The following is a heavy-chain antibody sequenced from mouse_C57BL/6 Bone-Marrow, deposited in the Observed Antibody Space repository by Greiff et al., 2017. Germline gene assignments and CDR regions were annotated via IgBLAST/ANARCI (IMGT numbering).Heavy chain of an antibody. CDR2: IDPSDSYT. CDR3: AKSPIYYYGSSPSYFDY. J-gene: IGHJ2*01. Sequence: QVQLQQSGAELVKPGASVKLSCKASGYTFTSYWMQWVKQRPGQGLEWIGEIDPSDSYTNYNQKFKGKATLTVDTSSSTAYVQLSSLTSEDSAVYYCAKSPIYYYGSSPSYFDYWGQGTTLTVSS. D-gene: IGHD1-1*01. V-gene: IGHV1-50*01. CDR1: GYTFTSYW.